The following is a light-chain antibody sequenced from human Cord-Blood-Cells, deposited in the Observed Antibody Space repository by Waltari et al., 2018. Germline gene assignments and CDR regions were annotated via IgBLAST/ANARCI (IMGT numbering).Light chain of an antibody. CDR2: EGS. J-gene: IGLJ3*02. CDR3: CSYAGSSTWV. V-gene: IGLV2-23*01. CDR1: SSDVGGYNL. Sequence: QSALTQPASVSGSPGQSITISCTGTSSDVGGYNLFSWYQQHPGKAPKLMLYEGSKRPSGVSNRFSGSKSGNTASLTISGLQAEDEADYYCCSYAGSSTWVFGGGTKLTVL.